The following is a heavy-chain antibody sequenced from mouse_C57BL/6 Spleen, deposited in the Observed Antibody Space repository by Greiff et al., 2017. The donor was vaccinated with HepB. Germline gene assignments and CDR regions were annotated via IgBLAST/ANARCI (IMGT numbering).Heavy chain of an antibody. D-gene: IGHD4-1*02. V-gene: IGHV1-4*01. CDR1: GYTFTSYT. J-gene: IGHJ3*01. CDR3: ANNWDGFAY. CDR2: INPSSGYT. Sequence: QLKQSGAELARPGASVKMSCKASGYTFTSYTMHWVKQRPGQGLEWIGYINPSSGYTKYNQKFKDKATLTADKSSSTAYMQLSSLTSEDSAVYYCANNWDGFAYWGQGTLVTVSA.